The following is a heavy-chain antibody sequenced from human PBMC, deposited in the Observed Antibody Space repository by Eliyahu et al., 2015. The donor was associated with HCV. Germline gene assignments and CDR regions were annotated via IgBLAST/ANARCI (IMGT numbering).Heavy chain of an antibody. CDR2: ISRSLVTK. V-gene: IGHV3-48*02. CDR1: GFSFXXYS. D-gene: IGHD3-10*01. CDR3: ARSGVDPVSGSPAYFFDH. J-gene: IGHJ4*02. Sequence: EVQLVESGGTLVQPGETLTLSCVGSGFSFXXYSMGWVRQAPGKGLEWISYISRSLVTKYYGDSVKGRASISRNNADKSVYLHLTGLRDDDTAVYYCARSGVDPVSGSPAYFFDHWGQGALVTVSS.